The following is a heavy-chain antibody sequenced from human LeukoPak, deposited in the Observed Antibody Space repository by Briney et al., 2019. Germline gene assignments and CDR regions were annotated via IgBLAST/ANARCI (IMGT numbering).Heavy chain of an antibody. J-gene: IGHJ4*02. D-gene: IGHD3-10*01. CDR1: GYTFTGYY. V-gene: IGHV1-2*02. CDR3: AGGGGSFTMVRGVILY. Sequence: GASVKVSCKASGYTFTGYYMHWVRQAPGQGLEWMGWINPNSGGTNYAQKFQGRVIMTRDTSISTAYMELSRLRSDDTAVYYCAGGGGSFTMVRGVILYWGQGTLVTVSS. CDR2: INPNSGGT.